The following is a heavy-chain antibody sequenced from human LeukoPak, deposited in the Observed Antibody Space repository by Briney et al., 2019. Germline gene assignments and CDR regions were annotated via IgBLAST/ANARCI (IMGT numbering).Heavy chain of an antibody. Sequence: SETLSLTCAVYGGSFSGYYWSWIRQPPGKGLEWIGEIYHSGSTNYNPSLKSRVTISVDKSKNQFSLKLSSVTAADTAVYYCARGDLTYGPPYFDYWGQGTLVTVSS. J-gene: IGHJ4*02. V-gene: IGHV4-34*01. D-gene: IGHD3-10*01. CDR3: ARGDLTYGPPYFDY. CDR2: IYHSGST. CDR1: GGSFSGYY.